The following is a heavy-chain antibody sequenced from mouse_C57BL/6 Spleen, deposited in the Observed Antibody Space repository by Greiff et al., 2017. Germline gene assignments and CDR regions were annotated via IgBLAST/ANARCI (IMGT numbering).Heavy chain of an antibody. D-gene: IGHD4-1*01. Sequence: LKQSGASVKISCKASGYAFSSYWMNWVKQRPGKGLEWIGQIYPGDGDTNYNGKFKGKATLTADKSSSTAYMQLSSLTSEDSAVYFCARPGTRNYAMDYWGQGTSVTVSS. CDR1: GYAFSSYW. J-gene: IGHJ4*01. CDR2: IYPGDGDT. CDR3: ARPGTRNYAMDY. V-gene: IGHV1-80*01.